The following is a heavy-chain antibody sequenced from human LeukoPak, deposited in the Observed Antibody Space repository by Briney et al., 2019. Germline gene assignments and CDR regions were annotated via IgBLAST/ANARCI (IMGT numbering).Heavy chain of an antibody. CDR3: ARDKGDIVVVPAAGDY. Sequence: GGSLRLSCAASGFTFSSYSMNWVRQAPGKGLEWVSSISSSSSYIYYADSVKGRFTISRDNAKNSLYLQMNSLRAEDTAVYYCARDKGDIVVVPAAGDYWGQGTLVTVSS. D-gene: IGHD2-2*01. V-gene: IGHV3-21*01. J-gene: IGHJ4*02. CDR1: GFTFSSYS. CDR2: ISSSSSYI.